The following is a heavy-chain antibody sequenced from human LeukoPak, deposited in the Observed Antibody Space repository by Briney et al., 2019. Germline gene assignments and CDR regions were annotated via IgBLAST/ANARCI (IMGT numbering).Heavy chain of an antibody. CDR3: ARNLLWFGELFNPFDY. Sequence: GASVKVSCKASGYTFTSYGISWVRQAPGQGLEWMGWISAYNGNTNYAQKLQGRVTMTTDTSTSTAYMELRSLRSDDTAVYYCARNLLWFGELFNPFDYWGQGTLVTVSS. V-gene: IGHV1-18*01. CDR2: ISAYNGNT. CDR1: GYTFTSYG. J-gene: IGHJ4*02. D-gene: IGHD3-10*01.